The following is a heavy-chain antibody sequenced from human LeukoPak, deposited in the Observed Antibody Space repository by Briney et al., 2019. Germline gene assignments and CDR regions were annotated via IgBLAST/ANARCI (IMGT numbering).Heavy chain of an antibody. J-gene: IGHJ1*01. Sequence: GGSLRLSCVASGFTFSSYWMHRVRQAPGKGLVWVSRIKSDGSTNYADSVKGRFTISRDNAKNTVSLQMNSLRAEDTGVYFCARAPSEIGGYYPEYFRHWGQGTLVTVSS. D-gene: IGHD3-22*01. CDR1: GFTFSSYW. CDR2: IKSDGST. V-gene: IGHV3-74*01. CDR3: ARAPSEIGGYYPEYFRH.